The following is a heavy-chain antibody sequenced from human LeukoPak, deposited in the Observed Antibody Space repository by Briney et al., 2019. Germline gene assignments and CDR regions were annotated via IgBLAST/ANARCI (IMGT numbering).Heavy chain of an antibody. V-gene: IGHV3-72*01. CDR3: ARVGSVAGSDYLDY. CDR2: SRNKAKSYTT. CDR1: GFTFSDHF. D-gene: IGHD6-19*01. J-gene: IGHJ4*02. Sequence: GGSLRLSCAVSGFTFSDHFLDWVRQAPGKGLEWVGRSRNKAKSYTTEYGASVKGRFTISRDDSKSTLYLQMNSLKTEDTAVYYSARVGSVAGSDYLDYWGQGTLVTVSS.